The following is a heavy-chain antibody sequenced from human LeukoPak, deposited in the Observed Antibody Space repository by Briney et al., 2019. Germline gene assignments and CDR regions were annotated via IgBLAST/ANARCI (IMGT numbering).Heavy chain of an antibody. CDR3: ARDLNYRIAAAVDDI. V-gene: IGHV1-69*13. J-gene: IGHJ3*02. CDR2: IIPIFGTA. D-gene: IGHD6-13*01. CDR1: GYTFTSYG. Sequence: GASVKVSCKASGYTFTSYGISWVRQAPGQGLEWMGGIIPIFGTANYAQKFQGRVTITADESTSTAYMELSSLRSEDTAVYYCARDLNYRIAAAVDDIWGQGTMVTVSS.